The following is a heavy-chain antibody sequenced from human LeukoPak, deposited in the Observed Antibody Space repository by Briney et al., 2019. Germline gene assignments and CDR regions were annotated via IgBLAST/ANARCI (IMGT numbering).Heavy chain of an antibody. D-gene: IGHD2-21*02. Sequence: GESLKISCAVSGFTVSTNHMSWVRQAPGKGLEWISVIYIDANTYYTDSVKGRFTISRDNSKNTVFLQMNSLRVEDTAVYYCARGREVVTAKAQMDGWAKGTTVTVSS. CDR2: IYIDANT. V-gene: IGHV3-53*01. J-gene: IGHJ6*04. CDR1: GFTVSTNH. CDR3: ARGREVVTAKAQMDG.